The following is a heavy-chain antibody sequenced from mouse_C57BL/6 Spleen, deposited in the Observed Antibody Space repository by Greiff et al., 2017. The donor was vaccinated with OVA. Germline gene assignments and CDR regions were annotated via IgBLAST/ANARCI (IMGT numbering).Heavy chain of an antibody. Sequence: VQGVESGAELARPGASVKLSCKASGYTFTSYGISWVKQRTGQGLEWIGEIYPRSGNTYYNEKFKGKATLTADKSSSTAYMELRSLTSEDSAVYACARRLRTTVVATDYWGQGTTLTVSS. CDR2: IYPRSGNT. J-gene: IGHJ2*01. CDR3: ARRLRTTVVATDY. V-gene: IGHV1-81*01. D-gene: IGHD1-1*01. CDR1: GYTFTSYG.